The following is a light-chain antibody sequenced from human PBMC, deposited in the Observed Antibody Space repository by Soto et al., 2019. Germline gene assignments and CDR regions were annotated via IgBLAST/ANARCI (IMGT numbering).Light chain of an antibody. CDR1: NIGSKS. V-gene: IGLV3-21*02. CDR3: QVWDNTNDHPVYV. Sequence: SSELTQPPSVSVAPGQTASITCGGSNIGSKSVQWYRQKPGQAPLLVVNDDSDRPSGIPERFSGSNSGNTATLTISRVEAGDEADYYCQVWDNTNDHPVYVFGPGTKLTVL. J-gene: IGLJ1*01. CDR2: DDS.